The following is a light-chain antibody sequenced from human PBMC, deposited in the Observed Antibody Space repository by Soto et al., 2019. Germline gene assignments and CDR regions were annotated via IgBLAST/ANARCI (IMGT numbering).Light chain of an antibody. CDR3: QQYGSSPRT. J-gene: IGKJ1*01. V-gene: IGKV3-20*01. CDR2: DAS. Sequence: EIVLTQSPGTLSLSPGERATLSCRASQSVRTYLAWYQVKPGQAPRLLIYDASSRASGVPARFSGSGSGTDFTLTISSLEPEDFAVYFCQQYGSSPRTFGQGTKVDIK. CDR1: QSVRTY.